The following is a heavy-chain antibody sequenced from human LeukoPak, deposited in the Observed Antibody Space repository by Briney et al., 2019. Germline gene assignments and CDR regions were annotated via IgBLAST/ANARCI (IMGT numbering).Heavy chain of an antibody. Sequence: GGSLRLSCAVSGFTFSTYWMNWVRQAPGKGPEWVANIKPDGSEKFYVDSVKGRFTVSRDNAKNLLYLQMNSLRAEDTALYYCARGASYWGQETLVTVSS. J-gene: IGHJ4*02. CDR2: IKPDGSEK. V-gene: IGHV3-7*04. CDR1: GFTFSTYW. CDR3: ARGASY.